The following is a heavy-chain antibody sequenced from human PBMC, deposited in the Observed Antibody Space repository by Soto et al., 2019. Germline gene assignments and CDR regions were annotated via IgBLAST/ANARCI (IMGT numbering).Heavy chain of an antibody. J-gene: IGHJ6*02. D-gene: IGHD2-2*01. Sequence: EVQLLESGGGLVQPGGSLRLSCAASGFTFSSYAMSWVRQPPGKGLEWVSAISGSGGSTYYADSVKGRFTISRAKSKNAVYLRMNGLRAEDTAVYYCATARYCGSTRCYANYYYGIDVWGQGTTVTVSS. CDR2: ISGSGGST. V-gene: IGHV3-23*01. CDR3: ATARYCGSTRCYANYYYGIDV. CDR1: GFTFSSYA.